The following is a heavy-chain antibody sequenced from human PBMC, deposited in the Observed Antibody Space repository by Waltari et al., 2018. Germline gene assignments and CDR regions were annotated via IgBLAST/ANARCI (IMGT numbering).Heavy chain of an antibody. J-gene: IGHJ1*01. CDR1: GVTFSSYS. D-gene: IGHD6-13*01. V-gene: IGHV1-69*13. CDR2: IIPIFCTA. Sequence: QVQLVQSGAEVKKPGSSVQVSCKASGVTFSSYSIRWVRPDPGQGLEWMGGIIPIFCTANYAQKCQGRVTITADESTSTAYMELSSLRSEDTAVYYCARVGKQQLEGYFQHWGQGTLVTVSS. CDR3: ARVGKQQLEGYFQH.